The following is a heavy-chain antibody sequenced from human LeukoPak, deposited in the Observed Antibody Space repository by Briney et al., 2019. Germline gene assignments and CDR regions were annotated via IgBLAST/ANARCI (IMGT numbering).Heavy chain of an antibody. Sequence: PGGSLRLSCAASGFTFSSYWMSWVRQAPGKGLEWVANIKQDGSEKYYVDSVKGRFTISRDNAKNSLYLQMNSLRAEDTAVYYCAGVRRLLWFGGPRPYFDYWGQGTLVTVSS. V-gene: IGHV3-7*01. CDR2: IKQDGSEK. CDR1: GFTFSSYW. CDR3: AGVRRLLWFGGPRPYFDY. J-gene: IGHJ4*02. D-gene: IGHD3-10*01.